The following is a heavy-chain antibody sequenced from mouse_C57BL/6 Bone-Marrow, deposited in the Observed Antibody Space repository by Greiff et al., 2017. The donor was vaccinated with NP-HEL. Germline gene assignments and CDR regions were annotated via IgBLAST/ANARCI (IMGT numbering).Heavy chain of an antibody. D-gene: IGHD1-1*01. CDR2: IYHRSGNT. J-gene: IGHJ1*03. V-gene: IGHV1-81*01. CDR3: ARWTTVVATGYFDV. CDR1: GYTFTSYG. Sequence: QVQLQQSGAELARPGASVKLSCKASGYTFTSYGISWVKQRTGQGLEWIGEIYHRSGNTYYNEKFKGKATLTADKSSSTAYMELRSLTSEDSAVYFCARWTTVVATGYFDVWGTGTTVTVSS.